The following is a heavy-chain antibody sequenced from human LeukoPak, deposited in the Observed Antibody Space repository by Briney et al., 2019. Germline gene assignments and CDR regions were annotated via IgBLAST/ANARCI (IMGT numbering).Heavy chain of an antibody. V-gene: IGHV3-33*06. Sequence: GRSLRLSCAASGFTFSSYGMHWVRQAPGKGLEWVAVIWYDGSNKYYAGSVKGRFTISRDNSKNTLYLQMNSLRAEDTAVYYCAEESQRWLQQGYFQHWGQGTLVTVSS. J-gene: IGHJ1*01. CDR3: AEESQRWLQQGYFQH. D-gene: IGHD5-24*01. CDR2: IWYDGSNK. CDR1: GFTFSSYG.